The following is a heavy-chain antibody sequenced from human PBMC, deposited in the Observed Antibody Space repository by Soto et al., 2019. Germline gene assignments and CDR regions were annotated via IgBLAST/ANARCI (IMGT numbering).Heavy chain of an antibody. V-gene: IGHV4-39*01. CDR3: DRQPYDSSGYYYGV. D-gene: IGHD3-22*01. J-gene: IGHJ4*02. Sequence: QLQLQESGPGLVKPSETLSLTCTVSAGSISRSNYYWGWIRQPPGKVLEWIGSMYSSGNTYYNPFPMSRVAISVDTSKNQFSLKLTSVPSADTAVNDCDRQPYDSSGYYYGVWGQGTLVTVSS. CDR2: MYSSGNT. CDR1: AGSISRSNYY.